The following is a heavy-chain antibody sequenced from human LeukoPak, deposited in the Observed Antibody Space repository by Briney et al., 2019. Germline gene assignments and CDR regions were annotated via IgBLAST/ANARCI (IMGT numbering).Heavy chain of an antibody. CDR2: IRSTITPT. D-gene: IGHD4-17*01. Sequence: TGGSLRLSCAAPGFSFSTYGMNWVRQAPGKGLEWISFIRSTITPTYYADSVKGRFTISRDNAKNSLYLQMSSLRDDDTAMYYCARGYGLDHWGQGTLVTVSS. V-gene: IGHV3-48*02. CDR3: ARGYGLDH. CDR1: GFSFSTYG. J-gene: IGHJ4*02.